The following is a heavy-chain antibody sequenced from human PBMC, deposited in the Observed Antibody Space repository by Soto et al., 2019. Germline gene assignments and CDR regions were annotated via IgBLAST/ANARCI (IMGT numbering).Heavy chain of an antibody. V-gene: IGHV4-59*01. D-gene: IGHD1-26*01. CDR3: ASSYSGSYWGYFDY. J-gene: IGHJ4*02. CDR1: GGSISSYY. CDR2: IYYSGST. Sequence: PSETLSLTCTVSGGSISSYYWSWIRQPPGKGLEWIGYIYYSGSTNYNPSLKSRVTISVGTSKNQFSLKLSSVTAADTAVYYCASSYSGSYWGYFDYWGQGTLVT.